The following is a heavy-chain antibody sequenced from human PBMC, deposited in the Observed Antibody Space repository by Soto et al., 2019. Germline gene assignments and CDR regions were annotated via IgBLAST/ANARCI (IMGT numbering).Heavy chain of an antibody. J-gene: IGHJ4*02. CDR2: ISYDGSNK. CDR3: ARDHNFYYFDY. Sequence: PGGSLRFSCAASGFTFSSYAMHWVRQAPGKGLEWVAVISYDGSNKYYADSVKGRFTISRDNSKNTLYLQMNSLRAEDTAVYYCARDHNFYYFDYWGQGTLVTVSS. CDR1: GFTFSSYA. V-gene: IGHV3-30-3*01.